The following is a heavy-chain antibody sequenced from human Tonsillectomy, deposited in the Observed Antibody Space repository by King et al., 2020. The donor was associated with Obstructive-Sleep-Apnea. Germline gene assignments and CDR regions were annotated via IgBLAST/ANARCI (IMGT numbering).Heavy chain of an antibody. Sequence: VQSGGSLRLSCAASEFTFSSYVMSWVRQAPGKGLEWGSLITGSGDRTYYADTVKGRFTIPRDKSKNTLYLQMNSLRAEDTAVYFCAKVLWLRSTAPYDYWGQGTLVTVSS. J-gene: IGHJ4*02. V-gene: IGHV3-23*01. CDR1: EFTFSSYV. CDR3: AKVLWLRSTAPYDY. D-gene: IGHD5-12*01. CDR2: ITGSGDRT.